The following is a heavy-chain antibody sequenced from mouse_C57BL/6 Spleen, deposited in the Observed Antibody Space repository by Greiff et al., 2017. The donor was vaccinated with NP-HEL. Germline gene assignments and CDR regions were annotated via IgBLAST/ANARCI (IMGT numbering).Heavy chain of an antibody. J-gene: IGHJ4*01. CDR1: GFTFSDYG. Sequence: EVQRVESGGGLVQPGGSLKLSCAASGFTFSDYGMAWVRQAPRKGPEWVAFISNLAYSIYYADTVTGRFTISRENAKNTLYLEMSSLRSEDTAMYYCARHGLGQGYAMDYWGQGTSVTVSS. CDR2: ISNLAYSI. D-gene: IGHD4-1*01. V-gene: IGHV5-15*01. CDR3: ARHGLGQGYAMDY.